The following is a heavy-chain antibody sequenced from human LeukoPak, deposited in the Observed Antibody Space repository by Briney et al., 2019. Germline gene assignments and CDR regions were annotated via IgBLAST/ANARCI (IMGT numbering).Heavy chain of an antibody. CDR1: GFTFSDYW. J-gene: IGHJ4*02. V-gene: IGHV3-7*01. CDR3: ARKGLPDH. Sequence: GGSLRLSCAASGFTFSDYWMTWARQAPGKGLEWVANIKQDGSIIWYVDSVKGRFTISRNNAKNSLYLQMNSLRTDDTAVYYCARKGLPDHWGQGTLVTVSS. CDR2: IKQDGSII.